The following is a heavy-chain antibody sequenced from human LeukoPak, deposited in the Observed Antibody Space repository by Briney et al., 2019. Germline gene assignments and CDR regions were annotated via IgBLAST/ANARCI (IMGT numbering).Heavy chain of an antibody. CDR1: GFTFSSYA. CDR2: ISPTNSFL. V-gene: IGHV3-21*01. Sequence: GGSLRLSCAASGFTFSSYAMHWVRQAPGKGLEWVSYISPTNSFLYYSDSVRGRFTITRDNAKNSLYLQMDTLRAEDTAVYYCARSRWPEDFWGQGTLVTVSS. J-gene: IGHJ4*02. CDR3: ARSRWPEDF. D-gene: IGHD4-23*01.